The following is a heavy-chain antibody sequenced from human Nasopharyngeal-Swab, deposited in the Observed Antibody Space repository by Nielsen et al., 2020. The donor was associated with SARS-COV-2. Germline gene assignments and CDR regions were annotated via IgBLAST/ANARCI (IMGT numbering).Heavy chain of an antibody. Sequence: GESLKISCAASGFTISRYWMLWVRHAPGKGLVWVSRLHSDGSGTTYADSVKGRFTISRDNSQNTLYLQMNSLRAEDTAVYYCAKDFRHNYDYWSGYFTNWGQGTLVTVSS. CDR3: AKDFRHNYDYWSGYFTN. CDR2: LHSDGSGT. D-gene: IGHD3-3*01. V-gene: IGHV3-74*01. CDR1: GFTISRYW. J-gene: IGHJ4*02.